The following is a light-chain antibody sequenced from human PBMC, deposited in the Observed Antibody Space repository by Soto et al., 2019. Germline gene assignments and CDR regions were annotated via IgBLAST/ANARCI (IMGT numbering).Light chain of an antibody. CDR1: DTDIGSNLY. CDR3: SSFTSIGTVV. CDR2: DVN. Sequence: QSALTQPASVSGSPGQSITISCTGTDTDIGSNLYVSWFQQHPGKAPKVVFFDVNNRPGGISDRFSGYKSGNTASLTISVLQPEDAANYFCSSFTSIGTVVFGGGTKLTVL. J-gene: IGLJ2*01. V-gene: IGLV2-14*03.